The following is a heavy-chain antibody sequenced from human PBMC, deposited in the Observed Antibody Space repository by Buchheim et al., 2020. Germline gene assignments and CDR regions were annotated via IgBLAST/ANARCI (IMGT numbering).Heavy chain of an antibody. CDR3: ARARGIVVVPFDY. CDR1: GGSFSGYY. J-gene: IGHJ4*02. Sequence: QVQLQQWGAGLLKPSETLSLTCAVYGGSFSGYYWSWIRQPPGKGLEWIGEINHSGSTNYNPSLKSRVTISVDTSKNQFSLELSSVTAADTAVYYCARARGIVVVPFDYWGQGTL. V-gene: IGHV4-34*01. CDR2: INHSGST. D-gene: IGHD3-22*01.